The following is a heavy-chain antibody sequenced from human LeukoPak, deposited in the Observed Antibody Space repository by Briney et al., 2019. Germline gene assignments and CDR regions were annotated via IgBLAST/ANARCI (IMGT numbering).Heavy chain of an antibody. D-gene: IGHD6-13*01. Sequence: SQTLSLTCAISGDNVSNNSAAWNWIRQSPSRGLEWLGRTYYRSKWYNDYAVSVTSRITISPDTSKNQFSLQLKSVTPDDTAVYYCARGRSWGESGLDYWGQGTLVTVSS. V-gene: IGHV6-1*01. CDR1: GDNVSNNSAA. CDR3: ARGRSWGESGLDY. CDR2: TYYRSKWYN. J-gene: IGHJ4*02.